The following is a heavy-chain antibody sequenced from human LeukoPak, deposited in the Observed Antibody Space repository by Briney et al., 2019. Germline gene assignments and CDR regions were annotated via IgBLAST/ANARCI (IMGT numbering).Heavy chain of an antibody. J-gene: IGHJ6*02. D-gene: IGHD3-10*01. CDR3: AKVQLFSPLWFGEDYGMDV. V-gene: IGHV3-23*01. Sequence: WGSLRLSCAASGFTFSSYAMSCLRQAPGKRLQYLSAISGCGGRTYYADSVKGRFTISRDNSKNTLYLQMNSLRAEDTAVYYCAKVQLFSPLWFGEDYGMDVWGQGTTVTVSS. CDR1: GFTFSSYA. CDR2: ISGCGGRT.